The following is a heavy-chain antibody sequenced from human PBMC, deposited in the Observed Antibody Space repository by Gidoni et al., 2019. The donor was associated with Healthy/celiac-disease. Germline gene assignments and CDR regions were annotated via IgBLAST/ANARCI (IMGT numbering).Heavy chain of an antibody. J-gene: IGHJ4*02. V-gene: IGHV3-48*01. CDR1: GFTFSSYS. D-gene: IGHD5-12*01. Sequence: EVQLVESGGGLVQPGGSLRLSCAAPGFTFSSYSMNWVRQAPGKGLEWVSYISISSSTIYYADSVKGRFTISRDNAKNSLYLQMNSLRAEDTAVYYCARDLKGRDGYNGWGQGTLVTVSS. CDR3: ARDLKGRDGYNG. CDR2: ISISSSTI.